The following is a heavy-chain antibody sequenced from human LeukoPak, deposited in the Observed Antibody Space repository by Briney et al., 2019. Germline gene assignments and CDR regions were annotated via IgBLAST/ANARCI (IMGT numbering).Heavy chain of an antibody. J-gene: IGHJ5*02. CDR3: ARATFPHYDRHPNSIDP. CDR1: GGSVSSNNW. CDR2: VHHSGST. D-gene: IGHD5-12*01. Sequence: SGTLSLTCAVSGGSVSSNNWWSWVRQPPGKGLEWIGEVHHSGSTNYNPSLKSRVTISVDTSKNQFSLKLSSVTAADTAVYYCARATFPHYDRHPNSIDPWGQGTLVTVSS. V-gene: IGHV4-4*02.